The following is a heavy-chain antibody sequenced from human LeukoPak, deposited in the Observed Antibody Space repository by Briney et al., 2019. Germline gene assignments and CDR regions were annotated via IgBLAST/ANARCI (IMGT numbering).Heavy chain of an antibody. Sequence: GGSLRLSCAASGFTLTNYAMSWVRQAPGKGLEWVANIKEDGSEKYYVDSVKGRFTISRDNAKNSLYLQMNSLRAEDTAVYYCARGKYYAAYWGQGTLVTVSS. CDR2: IKEDGSEK. CDR1: GFTLTNYA. J-gene: IGHJ4*02. CDR3: ARGKYYAAY. V-gene: IGHV3-7*01. D-gene: IGHD1-26*01.